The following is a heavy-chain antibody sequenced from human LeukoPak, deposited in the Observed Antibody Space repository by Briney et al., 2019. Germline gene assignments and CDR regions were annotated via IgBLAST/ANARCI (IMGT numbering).Heavy chain of an antibody. J-gene: IGHJ3*02. CDR2: TSTDGTGT. CDR1: GFAFSSYW. Sequence: GGSLRLSCAASGFAFSSYWMHWVRQAPGKGLVWVSRTSTDGTGTTYADSVKGRFTISRDNAKNTLYLQMNSLRADDTAVYYCATAVTGSYAFDIWGQGTMVTVSS. D-gene: IGHD6-19*01. CDR3: ATAVTGSYAFDI. V-gene: IGHV3-74*01.